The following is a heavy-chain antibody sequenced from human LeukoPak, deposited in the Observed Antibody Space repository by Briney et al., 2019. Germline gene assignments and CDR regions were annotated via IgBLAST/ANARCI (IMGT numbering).Heavy chain of an antibody. V-gene: IGHV3-20*04. D-gene: IGHD2-15*01. CDR2: INWNGGST. CDR1: GFTFDDYG. J-gene: IGHJ4*02. Sequence: GGSLRLACAASGFTFDDYGMSWVRQAPGKGLEWVSGINWNGGSTGYADSVKGRFTISRDNAKNSLYLQMNSLRAEDTALYYCARDWVPTCSGPDGYWGQGTLVTVSS. CDR3: ARDWVPTCSGPDGY.